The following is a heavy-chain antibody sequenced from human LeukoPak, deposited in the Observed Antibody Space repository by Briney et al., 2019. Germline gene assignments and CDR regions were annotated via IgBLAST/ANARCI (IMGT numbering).Heavy chain of an antibody. D-gene: IGHD3-10*01. CDR2: INPNSGGT. J-gene: IGHJ5*02. V-gene: IGHV1-2*02. Sequence: ASVKVSCKASGYTFTGYYMHWVRQAPGQGLEWMGWINPNSGGTNYAQKFQGRVTMTRDTSISTAYMELRSLRSDDTAVYYCARTRMVRGVITHWFDPWGQGTLVTVSS. CDR3: ARTRMVRGVITHWFDP. CDR1: GYTFTGYY.